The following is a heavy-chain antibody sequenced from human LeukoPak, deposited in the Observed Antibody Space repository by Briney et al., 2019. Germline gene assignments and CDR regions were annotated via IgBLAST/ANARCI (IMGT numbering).Heavy chain of an antibody. Sequence: SETLSLTCAVYGGSFSGYYWSWIRQPPGKGLEWIGEINHSGSTNYNPSLKSRVTISVDTSKNQFSLKLRSVTAADTAVYYCARLRRAFDIWGQGTMVTVSS. CDR3: ARLRRAFDI. V-gene: IGHV4-34*01. CDR1: GGSFSGYY. CDR2: INHSGST. J-gene: IGHJ3*02. D-gene: IGHD1-14*01.